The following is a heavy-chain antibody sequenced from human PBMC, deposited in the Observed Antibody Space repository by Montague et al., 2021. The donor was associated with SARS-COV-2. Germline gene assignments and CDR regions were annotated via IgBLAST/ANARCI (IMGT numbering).Heavy chain of an antibody. V-gene: IGHV4-31*03. Sequence: TLSLTCTVAGTSIRSGGYYWTWIRQHPGKGLEWIGYIVHTGXAXYXXSLETRVNISVDTSNNLFSLSLSSVTAADTAMYFCARVRLFYYLDYWGQGTLVTVSS. CDR2: IVHTGXA. J-gene: IGHJ4*02. CDR1: GTSIRSGGYY. CDR3: ARVRLFYYLDY. D-gene: IGHD2/OR15-2a*01.